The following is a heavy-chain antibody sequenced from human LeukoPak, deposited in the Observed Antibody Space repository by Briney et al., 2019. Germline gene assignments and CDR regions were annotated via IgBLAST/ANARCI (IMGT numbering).Heavy chain of an antibody. CDR3: ARPGRWYYDSSGYYFLDV. Sequence: GESLKISCKGSGYSFTSYWIGWVRQMPGKGLEWMGIIYPGDSDTRYSPSFQGQVTISADKSISTAYLQWSSLKASDTAMYYCARPGRWYYDSSGYYFLDVWGQGTTVTVSS. V-gene: IGHV5-51*01. D-gene: IGHD3-22*01. J-gene: IGHJ6*02. CDR2: IYPGDSDT. CDR1: GYSFTSYW.